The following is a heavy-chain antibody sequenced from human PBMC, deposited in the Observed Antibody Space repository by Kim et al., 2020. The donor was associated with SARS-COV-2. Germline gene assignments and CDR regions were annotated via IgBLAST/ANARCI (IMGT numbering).Heavy chain of an antibody. CDR3: TTVTLAGYFWSGYYPYDY. CDR1: GFTFSNAW. D-gene: IGHD3-3*01. J-gene: IGHJ4*02. V-gene: IGHV3-15*01. Sequence: GGSLRLSCAASGFTFSNAWMSWVRQAPGKGLEWVGRIKSKTDGGTTDYAAPVKGRFTISRDDSKNTLYLQMNSLKTEDTAVYYCTTVTLAGYFWSGYYPYDYWGQGTLVTVSS. CDR2: IKSKTDGGTT.